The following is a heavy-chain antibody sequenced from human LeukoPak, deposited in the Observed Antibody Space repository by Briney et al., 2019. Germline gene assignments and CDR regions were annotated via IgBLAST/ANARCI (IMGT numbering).Heavy chain of an antibody. D-gene: IGHD1-26*01. CDR3: AKDQIVGATTPFDY. Sequence: PGGSLRLSCAASGFTFSSYAMTWVRQAPGKGLEWVSAISASGGSTYYADSVKGRFTISRDNSKNTLYLQVNSLRAEDTAVYYCAKDQIVGATTPFDYWGQGTLVTVSS. CDR1: GFTFSSYA. V-gene: IGHV3-23*01. J-gene: IGHJ4*02. CDR2: ISASGGST.